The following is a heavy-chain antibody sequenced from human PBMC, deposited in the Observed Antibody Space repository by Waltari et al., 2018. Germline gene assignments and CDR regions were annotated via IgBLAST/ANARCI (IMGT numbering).Heavy chain of an antibody. J-gene: IGHJ4*02. D-gene: IGHD6-19*01. CDR1: GFTFSDHY. CDR3: VTPAVADTPFDY. V-gene: IGHV3-72*01. CDR2: NRNKANSYTT. Sequence: EVQLVESGGGLVQPGGSLRLSCATSGFTFSDHYMDCVRQAPGKGLEWVGRNRNKANSYTTNYAASVKGRFTISRDDSKNSLYLQMNSLKTEDTAVYYCVTPAVADTPFDYWGQGTLVTVSS.